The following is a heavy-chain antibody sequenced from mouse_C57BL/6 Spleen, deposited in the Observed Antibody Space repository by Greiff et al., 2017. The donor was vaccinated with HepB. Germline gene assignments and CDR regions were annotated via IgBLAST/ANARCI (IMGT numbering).Heavy chain of an antibody. CDR3: ARWAVYYYAMDY. CDR2: IHPNSGST. V-gene: IGHV1-64*01. Sequence: QVQLQQPGAELVKPGASVKLSCKASGYTFTSYWMHWVKQRPGQGLEWIGMIHPNSGSTNYNEKFKSKATLTVDKSSSTAYMQLSSLTSEDSAVYYCARWAVYYYAMDYWGQGTSVTVSS. CDR1: GYTFTSYW. J-gene: IGHJ4*01.